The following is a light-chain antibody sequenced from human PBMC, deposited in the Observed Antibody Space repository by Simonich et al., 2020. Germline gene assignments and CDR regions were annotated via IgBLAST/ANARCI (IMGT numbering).Light chain of an antibody. CDR3: QTWGTGIHWV. CDR2: LNSDGSH. Sequence: QLVLTHSPSASASLGASVKLTCTLSNGINRYAIAWHQQPPEKGPRYFMKLNSDGSHSKGDGIPDRFSGSSSGAERYLTISSLQSEDEADYYCQTWGTGIHWVFGGGTKLTVL. V-gene: IGLV4-69*01. J-gene: IGLJ3*02. CDR1: NGINRYA.